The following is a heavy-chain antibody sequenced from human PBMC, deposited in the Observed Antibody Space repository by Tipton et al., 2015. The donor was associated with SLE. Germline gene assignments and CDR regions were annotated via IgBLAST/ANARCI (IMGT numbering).Heavy chain of an antibody. D-gene: IGHD4-23*01. Sequence: GSLRLSCAASGFTVSSNYMSWVRQAPGKGLEWVSYISSSGSTIYYADSVKGRFTISRDNAKNSLYLQMNSLRAEDTAVYYCARDLYGGNSGDAFDIWGQGTMVTVSS. V-gene: IGHV3-11*01. CDR1: GFTVSSNY. CDR2: ISSSGSTI. J-gene: IGHJ3*02. CDR3: ARDLYGGNSGDAFDI.